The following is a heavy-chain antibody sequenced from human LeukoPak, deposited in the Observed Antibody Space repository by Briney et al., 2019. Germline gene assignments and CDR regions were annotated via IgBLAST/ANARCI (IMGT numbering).Heavy chain of an antibody. CDR2: IYYSGST. J-gene: IGHJ3*02. Sequence: SETLSLTCTVSGGSISSSSYYWGWIRQPPGKGLEWIGSIYYSGSTYCNPSLKSRVTISVDTSKNQFSLKLSSVTAADTAVYYCASSSVGYSSGWYDAFDIWGQGTMVTVSS. CDR3: ASSSVGYSSGWYDAFDI. V-gene: IGHV4-39*07. CDR1: GGSISSSSYY. D-gene: IGHD6-19*01.